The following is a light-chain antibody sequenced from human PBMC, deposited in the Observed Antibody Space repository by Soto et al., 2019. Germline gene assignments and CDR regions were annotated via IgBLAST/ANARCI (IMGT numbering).Light chain of an antibody. V-gene: IGKV3-20*01. CDR2: EAS. CDR1: QSISGRY. Sequence: ETVLTPSPGSLSLSPVEGATLSCTASQSISGRYLAWYQQRPGQAPRLLIYEASSRATGIPDRFSGSGSGTDFTLTISRLEPEDFAVYYCQQYATSPQTFGQGTKVDIK. J-gene: IGKJ1*01. CDR3: QQYATSPQT.